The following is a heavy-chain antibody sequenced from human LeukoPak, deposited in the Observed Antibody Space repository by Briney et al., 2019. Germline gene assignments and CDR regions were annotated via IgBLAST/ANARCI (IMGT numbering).Heavy chain of an antibody. J-gene: IGHJ4*02. CDR1: GFTFSSYE. CDR2: ISSSGSTI. CDR3: ARFGSSGWYLDY. Sequence: GGSLRLSCAASGFTFSSYEMNWVRQAPGKGLEWVSYISSSGSTIYYADSVKGRFTISRDNAKNSLYLQMNSLRAEDTAVYYCARFGSSGWYLDYWGQGTLVTVSS. V-gene: IGHV3-48*03. D-gene: IGHD6-19*01.